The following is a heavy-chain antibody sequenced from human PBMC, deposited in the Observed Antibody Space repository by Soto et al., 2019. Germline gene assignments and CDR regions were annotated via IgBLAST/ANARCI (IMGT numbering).Heavy chain of an antibody. V-gene: IGHV6-1*01. D-gene: IGHD5-12*01. CDR3: ARGYSGYMDV. Sequence: SQTLSLTCAISGDSVSSKSDSWNWIRQSPSRGLEWLGRTYYRSKWYNDYAVSVKSRITINPDTSKNQFSLQLNSVTPEDTAVYYSARGYSGYMDVWGQGTTVTVSS. CDR2: TYYRSKWYN. CDR1: GDSVSSKSDS. J-gene: IGHJ6*02.